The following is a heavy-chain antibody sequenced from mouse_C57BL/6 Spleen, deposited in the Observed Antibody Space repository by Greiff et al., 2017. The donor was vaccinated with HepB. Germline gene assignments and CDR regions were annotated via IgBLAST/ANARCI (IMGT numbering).Heavy chain of an antibody. CDR2: ISSGSSTI. CDR1: GFTFSDYG. D-gene: IGHD1-1*01. CDR3: ARDHYYGSSFLDY. V-gene: IGHV5-17*01. J-gene: IGHJ2*01. Sequence: EVKLVESGGGLVKPGGSLKLSCAASGFTFSDYGMHWVRQAPEKGLEWVAYISSGSSTIYYADTVKGRFTISRDNAKNTLFLQMTSLRSEDTAMYYCARDHYYGSSFLDYWGQGTTLTVSS.